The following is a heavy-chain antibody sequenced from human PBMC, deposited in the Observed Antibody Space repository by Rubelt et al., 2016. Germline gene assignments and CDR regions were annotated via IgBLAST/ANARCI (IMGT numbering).Heavy chain of an antibody. J-gene: IGHJ5*02. CDR1: GGTFSSYA. V-gene: IGHV1-69*01. D-gene: IGHD3-3*01. CDR3: ATGGDFGVVIPNWFDP. CDR2: IVPIFGTE. Sequence: QAQLVQSGAEVKKPGSSVKVSCKASGGTFSSYAISWVRTAPGQGLEWMGGIVPIFGTENYAQKFQGRVTITADESTSTAYMELSSLRSEDTAVYYCATGGDFGVVIPNWFDPWGQGTLVTVSS.